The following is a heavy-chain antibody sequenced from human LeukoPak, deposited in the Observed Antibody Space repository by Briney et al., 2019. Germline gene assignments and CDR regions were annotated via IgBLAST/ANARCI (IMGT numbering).Heavy chain of an antibody. CDR1: GGSISSSSYY. J-gene: IGHJ4*02. CDR3: ARETRSPLSVLDY. CDR2: IYTSGST. D-gene: IGHD3-16*02. V-gene: IGHV4-61*02. Sequence: ASETLSLTCIVSGGSISSSSYYWSWIRQPAGKGLEWIGRIYTSGSTNYNPSLKSRVTMSVDTSKNQFSLKLSSVTAADTAVYYCARETRSPLSVLDYWGQGTLVTVSS.